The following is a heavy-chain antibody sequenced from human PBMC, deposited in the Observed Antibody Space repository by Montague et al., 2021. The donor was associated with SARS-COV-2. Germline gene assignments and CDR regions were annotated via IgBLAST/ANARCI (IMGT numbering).Heavy chain of an antibody. D-gene: IGHD6-13*01. V-gene: IGHV4-31*03. J-gene: IGHJ4*02. CDR3: ARAPRSIAAAGTASDY. CDR2: IYYSGST. Sequence: TLSLTCTVSGGSISSGGYYWSWIRQHPGKGLEWIGYIYYSGSTYHNPSLKSRVTISVDTSKNQFSLKLSSVTAADTAVYYCARAPRSIAAAGTASDYWGQGTLVTVSS. CDR1: GGSISSGGYY.